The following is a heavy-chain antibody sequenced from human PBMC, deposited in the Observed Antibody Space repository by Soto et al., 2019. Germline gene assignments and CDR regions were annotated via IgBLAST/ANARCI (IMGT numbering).Heavy chain of an antibody. CDR3: AIDKLHSDFEYYFDY. D-gene: IGHD4-4*01. V-gene: IGHV3-9*01. CDR2: ISWNRGTI. Sequence: PVRYLRLSCRGSGFTFENYAMHWVRHASGKGLEWVSGISWNRGTIGYADSARGRFTISRDNAKNSLYLQMDSTRPEVTALYYCAIDKLHSDFEYYFDYCFPGTLVTGS. CDR1: GFTFENYA. J-gene: IGHJ4*02.